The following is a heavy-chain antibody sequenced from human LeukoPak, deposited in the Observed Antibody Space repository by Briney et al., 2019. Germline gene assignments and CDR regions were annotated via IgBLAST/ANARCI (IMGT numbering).Heavy chain of an antibody. CDR1: GFTFSNSW. V-gene: IGHV3-7*01. D-gene: IGHD4-11*01. J-gene: IGHJ4*02. CDR2: IRQDGSEK. Sequence: GGSLRLSCTASGFTFSNSWMSWVPQAPGKGLEWVANIRQDGSEKYYVDSVKGRFTISRDNAKNSLFLQMNSLRAEDTAVYYCARNQYWGQGTLVTVSS. CDR3: ARNQY.